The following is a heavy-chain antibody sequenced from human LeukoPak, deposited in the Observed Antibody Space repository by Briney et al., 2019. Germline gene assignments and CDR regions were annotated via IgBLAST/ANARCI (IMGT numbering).Heavy chain of an antibody. CDR2: ISGSGGTT. D-gene: IGHD5-12*01. V-gene: IGHV3-23*01. CDR1: GFTFSSYA. Sequence: GGSLRLSCAASGFTFSSYAMSWVRQAPGKGLEWVSAISGSGGTTYYADSVKGRFTISRDNSKNTVYLQMNSLRDEDTAVYYCAKDPGEWLRSVGHWGQGTLATVSS. J-gene: IGHJ4*02. CDR3: AKDPGEWLRSVGH.